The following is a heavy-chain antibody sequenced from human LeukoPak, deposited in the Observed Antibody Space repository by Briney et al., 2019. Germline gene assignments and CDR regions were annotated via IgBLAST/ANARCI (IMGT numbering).Heavy chain of an antibody. J-gene: IGHJ6*03. V-gene: IGHV3-23*01. Sequence: PGGSLRLSCAASGFTFSSYGMSWVRQAPGKGLEWVSAISGGGGSTYYAHSVKGRFTISRDNSKNTLYLQMNSLRAEDTAVYYCAKDPPPYLYYYYMDVWGKGTTVTISS. CDR2: ISGGGGST. CDR1: GFTFSSYG. CDR3: AKDPPPYLYYYYMDV.